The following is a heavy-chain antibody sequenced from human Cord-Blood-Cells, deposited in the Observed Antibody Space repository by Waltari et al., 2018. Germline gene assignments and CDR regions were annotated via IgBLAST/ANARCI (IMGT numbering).Heavy chain of an antibody. CDR3: ARWYSSSWYYYYGMDV. D-gene: IGHD6-13*01. Sequence: QVQLVKSGAEVKKPGSSVKVSCKASGGPFSTSAISWLPQPPGQGLEWMGGIIPIFGTANYAQKFQGRVTITADESTSTAYMELSSLRSEDTAVYYCARWYSSSWYYYYGMDVWGQGTTVTVSS. CDR2: IIPIFGTA. J-gene: IGHJ6*02. V-gene: IGHV1-69*12. CDR1: GGPFSTSA.